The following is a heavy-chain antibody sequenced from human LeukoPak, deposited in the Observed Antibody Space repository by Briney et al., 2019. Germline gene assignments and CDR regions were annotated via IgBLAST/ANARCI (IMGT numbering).Heavy chain of an antibody. CDR1: GGTFSSYA. CDR3: ATEGPGDY. V-gene: IGHV1-69*06. CDR2: IIPIFGTA. J-gene: IGHJ4*02. Sequence: GASVKVSCTASGGTFSSYAIRWVRQAPGQGLEWMGGIIPIFGTANYAQKFQGRVTMTEDTSTDTAYMELSSLRSEDTAVYNCATEGPGDYWGQRTLVTVSS. D-gene: IGHD3-10*01.